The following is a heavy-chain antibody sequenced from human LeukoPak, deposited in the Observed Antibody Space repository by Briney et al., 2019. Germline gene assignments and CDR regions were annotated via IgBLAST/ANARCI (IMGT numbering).Heavy chain of an antibody. V-gene: IGHV4-59*08. Sequence: SETLSLTCTVSSGSISSYYWSWIRQPPGKGLEWIGYIYYSGSTNYNPSLKSRVTISVDTSKNQFSLKLSSVTAADTAVYYCARGYEPGIAVAGTPGFDPWGQGTLVTVSS. J-gene: IGHJ5*02. CDR3: ARGYEPGIAVAGTPGFDP. CDR2: IYYSGST. D-gene: IGHD6-19*01. CDR1: SGSISSYY.